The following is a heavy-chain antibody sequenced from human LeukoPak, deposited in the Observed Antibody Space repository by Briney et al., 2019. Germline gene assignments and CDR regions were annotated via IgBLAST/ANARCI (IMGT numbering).Heavy chain of an antibody. Sequence: GGSLRLSCAASGFTFSSYAMHWVRQAPGKGLEWVAFISYDGSNKYYADSVKGRFTISRDNSKNTLYLQMNSLRAEDTAVYYCARDSGIGIAAAGTLDYWGQGTLVTVSS. CDR1: GFTFSSYA. V-gene: IGHV3-30*04. D-gene: IGHD6-13*01. CDR3: ARDSGIGIAAAGTLDY. J-gene: IGHJ4*02. CDR2: ISYDGSNK.